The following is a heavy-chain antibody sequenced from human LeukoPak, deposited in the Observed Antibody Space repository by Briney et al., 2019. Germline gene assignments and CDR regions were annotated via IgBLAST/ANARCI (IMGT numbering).Heavy chain of an antibody. CDR1: GYTFTSYG. V-gene: IGHV1-18*01. J-gene: IGHJ4*02. D-gene: IGHD2/OR15-2a*01. Sequence: ASVTVSCKASGYTFTSYGISWVRQAPGQGLEWMGWISAYNGNTNYAQKLQGRVTMTTDTSTSTAYMELRSLRSDDTAVYYCARLDYLPYYFDYWGQGTLVTVSS. CDR3: ARLDYLPYYFDY. CDR2: ISAYNGNT.